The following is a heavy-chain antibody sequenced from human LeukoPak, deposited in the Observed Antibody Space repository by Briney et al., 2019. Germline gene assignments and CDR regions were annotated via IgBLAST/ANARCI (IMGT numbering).Heavy chain of an antibody. D-gene: IGHD3-3*01. CDR3: ARDAPRSGSIARFDY. CDR1: GYTFTSYG. J-gene: IGHJ4*02. CDR2: ISAYNGNT. V-gene: IGHV1-18*01. Sequence: GASVKVSCKASGYTFTSYGISWVRQAPGQGLEWMGWISAYNGNTNYAQKLQGRVTMTTDTSTSTAYVELRSLRSDDTAVYYCARDAPRSGSIARFDYWGQGTLVTVSS.